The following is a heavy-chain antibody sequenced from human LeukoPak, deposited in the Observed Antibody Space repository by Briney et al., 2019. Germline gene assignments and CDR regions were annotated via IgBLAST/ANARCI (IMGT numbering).Heavy chain of an antibody. CDR2: INPSGGST. D-gene: IGHD1-26*01. J-gene: IGHJ4*02. V-gene: IGHV1-46*01. Sequence: ASVKVSCTASGYTFTSYYMHWVRQAPGQGLEWMGIINPSGGSTSYAQKFQGRVTMTRDTSTSTVYMELSSLRSEDTAVYYCARDGSGSYSSDYYFDYWGQGTLVTVSS. CDR3: ARDGSGSYSSDYYFDY. CDR1: GYTFTSYY.